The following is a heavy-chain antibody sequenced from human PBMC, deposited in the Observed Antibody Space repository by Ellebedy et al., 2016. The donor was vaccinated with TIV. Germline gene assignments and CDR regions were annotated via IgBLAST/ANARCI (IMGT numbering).Heavy chain of an antibody. D-gene: IGHD6-6*01. J-gene: IGHJ6*02. CDR3: AEEGGSSRGASGMDI. V-gene: IGHV3-30*18. CDR2: ISSDGSEK. Sequence: PGGSLRLSCAASEFTLNTYGMHWVRQTPDKGLEWVAFISSDGSEKYYFGSVKGRFTISRAISKNTLYLEMNSLRGDDTAVYYCAEEGGSSRGASGMDIWGQGTTVIVSS. CDR1: EFTLNTYG.